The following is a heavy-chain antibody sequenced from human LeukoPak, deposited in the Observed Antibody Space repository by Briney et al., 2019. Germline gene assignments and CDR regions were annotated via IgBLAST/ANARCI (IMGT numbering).Heavy chain of an antibody. Sequence: GASVKVSCKTSGYSFTNYYMHWVRQAPGQGLEWMGIINPRVNVTNYARTFRGRVTMTGETSTGTVYMDLSSLKSEDTAIYYCARGYFGGSLFNSEGGIDYWGQGTLVIVS. V-gene: IGHV1-46*01. J-gene: IGHJ4*02. CDR2: INPRVNVT. CDR3: ARGYFGGSLFNSEGGIDY. CDR1: GYSFTNYY. D-gene: IGHD3-10*01.